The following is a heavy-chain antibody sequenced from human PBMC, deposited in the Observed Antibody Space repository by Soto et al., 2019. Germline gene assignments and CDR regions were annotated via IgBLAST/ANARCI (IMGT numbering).Heavy chain of an antibody. V-gene: IGHV1-3*01. J-gene: IGHJ5*02. CDR2: INAGNGNT. Sequence: GPVKVSCKASGYTFTSYGISWVRQAPGQRLEWMGWINAGNGNTKYSQKFQGRVTMTRDTSASTAYMELSSLRSEDTAVYYCASGTPVWFEPWGQGTLVTVSS. CDR3: ASGTPVWFEP. CDR1: GYTFTSYG.